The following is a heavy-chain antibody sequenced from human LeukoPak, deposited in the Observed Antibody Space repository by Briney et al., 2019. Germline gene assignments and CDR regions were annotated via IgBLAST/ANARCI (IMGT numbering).Heavy chain of an antibody. J-gene: IGHJ4*02. V-gene: IGHV4-34*01. CDR2: INHSGST. CDR1: GGSFSGYY. D-gene: IGHD6-13*01. CDR3: ARASAAAGRFDY. Sequence: SETLSLTCAVYGGSFSGYYWSWIRQPPGKGLEWIGEINHSGSTNYNPSLKSRVTISVGTSKNQFSLKLSSVTAADTAVYYCARASAAAGRFDYWGQGTLVTVSS.